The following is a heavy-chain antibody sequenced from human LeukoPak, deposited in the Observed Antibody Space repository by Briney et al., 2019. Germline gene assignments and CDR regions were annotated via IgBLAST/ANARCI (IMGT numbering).Heavy chain of an antibody. CDR3: ARDRGGSYSAIDY. J-gene: IGHJ4*02. D-gene: IGHD2-15*01. Sequence: QPGGSLRLSCAASGFTFSSYSMNWVRQAPGKGLEWVSFISSSSSTIYYADSVKGRFTISRGNAKNSLYLQMNSLRAEDTAVYYCARDRGGSYSAIDYWGQGTLVTVSP. CDR1: GFTFSSYS. CDR2: ISSSSSTI. V-gene: IGHV3-48*04.